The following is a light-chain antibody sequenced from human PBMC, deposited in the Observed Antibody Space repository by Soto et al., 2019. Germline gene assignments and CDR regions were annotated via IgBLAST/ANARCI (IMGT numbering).Light chain of an antibody. CDR1: QSLSSGY. CDR2: DAS. J-gene: IGKJ2*01. V-gene: IGKV3-20*01. CDR3: QQDGSSYS. Sequence: EIVLTQSPGTLSLSPGERVTLSCRASQSLSSGYLAWYQQKPGQAPRLLIYDASTRATGIPDRFSGSGSGTDFTLTITRLEPEDFAVYYCQQDGSSYSFGQGTKLESK.